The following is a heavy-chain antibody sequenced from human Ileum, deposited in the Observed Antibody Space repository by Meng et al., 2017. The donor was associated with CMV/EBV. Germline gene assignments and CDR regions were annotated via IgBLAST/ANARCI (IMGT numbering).Heavy chain of an antibody. Sequence: QGQLKGSGPGLVKPSETLPLTCTVSGGSISTNSDYWGWVRQPPGKGLEWIATVHYTGTTYYNPSLKSPVIISIDTSKNQFSLRLTSVTAADTAVYYCARDRTVGPTPDGSLGAWGQGTLVTVSS. V-gene: IGHV4-39*07. D-gene: IGHD1-26*01. J-gene: IGHJ4*02. CDR1: GGSISTNSDY. CDR2: VHYTGTT. CDR3: ARDRTVGPTPDGSLGA.